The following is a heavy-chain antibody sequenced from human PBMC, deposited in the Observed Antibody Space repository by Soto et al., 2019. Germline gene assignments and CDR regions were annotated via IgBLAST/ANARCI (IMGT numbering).Heavy chain of an antibody. D-gene: IGHD6-19*01. CDR1: GYSFTSYW. Sequence: PGESLKISCKGSGYSFTSYWIGWVRQMPGKGLEWMGIIYPGDSDTRYSPSFQGQVTISADKSTSTAYLQWSSLKASDTAMYYCARSGGSGWYLEGKYNWFDPWGQGTQVTVSS. CDR2: IYPGDSDT. CDR3: ARSGGSGWYLEGKYNWFDP. J-gene: IGHJ5*02. V-gene: IGHV5-51*01.